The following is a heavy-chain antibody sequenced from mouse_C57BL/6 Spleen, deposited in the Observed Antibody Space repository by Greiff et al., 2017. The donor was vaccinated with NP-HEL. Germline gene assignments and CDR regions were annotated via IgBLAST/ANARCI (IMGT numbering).Heavy chain of an antibody. CDR2: ISSGGDYI. J-gene: IGHJ2*01. CDR3: TRGLGRYYFDY. D-gene: IGHD4-1*01. V-gene: IGHV5-9-1*02. Sequence: DVHLVESGEGLVKPGGSLKLSCAASGFTFSSYAMSWVRQTPEKRLEWVAYISSGGDYIYYADTVKGRFTISRDNARNTLYLQMSSLKSEDTAMYDCTRGLGRYYFDYWGQGTTLTVSS. CDR1: GFTFSSYA.